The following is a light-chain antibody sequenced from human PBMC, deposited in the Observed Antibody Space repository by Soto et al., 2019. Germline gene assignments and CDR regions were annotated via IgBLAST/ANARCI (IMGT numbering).Light chain of an antibody. J-gene: IGKJ1*01. CDR1: QSVNSNY. CDR3: QQYDSTPPT. V-gene: IGKV3-20*01. Sequence: EIVLTQSPGTLSLSPGDRATLSCRASQSVNSNYLAWYQRKPGQAPRLLNYGASNRATDIPYRFSASGSGTDFTLTITRLEAEDFAVYYCQQYDSTPPTFGQGTKVEVK. CDR2: GAS.